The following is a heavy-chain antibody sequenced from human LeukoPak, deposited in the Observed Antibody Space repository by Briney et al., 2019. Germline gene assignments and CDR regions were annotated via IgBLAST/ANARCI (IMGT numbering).Heavy chain of an antibody. CDR3: ARLAAAGHEGY. J-gene: IGHJ4*02. D-gene: IGHD6-13*01. V-gene: IGHV1-8*03. Sequence: ASVKVSCKASGGTFSSYAINWVRQATGQGLEWMGWMNPNSGNTGYAQKFQGRVTITRNTSISTAYMELSSLRSEDTAVYYCARLAAAGHEGYWGQGTLVTVSS. CDR1: GGTFSSYA. CDR2: MNPNSGNT.